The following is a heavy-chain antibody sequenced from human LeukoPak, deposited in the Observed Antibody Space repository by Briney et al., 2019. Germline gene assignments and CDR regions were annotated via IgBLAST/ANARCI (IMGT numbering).Heavy chain of an antibody. J-gene: IGHJ4*02. Sequence: GGPLRLSCAASGFTFSSYSMNWVRQAPGKGLEWVSSISSSSSYIYYADSVKGRFTISRDNAKNSLYLQMNSLRAEDTAVYYCASTKPTHWGKKIDYWGQGTLVTVSS. D-gene: IGHD7-27*01. CDR1: GFTFSSYS. CDR2: ISSSSSYI. V-gene: IGHV3-21*01. CDR3: ASTKPTHWGKKIDY.